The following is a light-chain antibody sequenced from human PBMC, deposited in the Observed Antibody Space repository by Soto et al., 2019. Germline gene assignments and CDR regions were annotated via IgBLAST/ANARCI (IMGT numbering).Light chain of an antibody. CDR1: SGSVSTNYY. V-gene: IGLV8-61*01. CDR2: NTN. CDR3: VLYVGSGISV. Sequence: VVTQEPSFSVSPGGTVTLTCGLSSGSVSTNYYPSWYQQTPGQAPRTLIYNTNTRSSGVPDRFSGSILGNKAALTITGAQADDESSYYCVLYVGSGISVFGGGTKLTVL. J-gene: IGLJ2*01.